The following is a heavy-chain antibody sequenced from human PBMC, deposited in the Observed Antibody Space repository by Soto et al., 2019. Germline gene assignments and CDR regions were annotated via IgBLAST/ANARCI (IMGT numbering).Heavy chain of an antibody. CDR3: ARAPYSSGWYSAFDI. D-gene: IGHD6-19*01. Sequence: PSQTLSLTCDISGDIVPGNSAAWSWIGPSPSRGLEWLGRTYYRSKWYNDYAVSVKSRITINPDTSKNQFSLQLNSVTPEDTAVYYCARAPYSSGWYSAFDIWGQGTMVTVSS. V-gene: IGHV6-1*01. CDR2: TYYRSKWYN. J-gene: IGHJ3*02. CDR1: GDIVPGNSAA.